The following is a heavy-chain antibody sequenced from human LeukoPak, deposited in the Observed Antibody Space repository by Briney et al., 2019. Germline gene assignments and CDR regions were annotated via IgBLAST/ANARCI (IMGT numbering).Heavy chain of an antibody. CDR2: ISYDGSNK. CDR3: ARVLYYYDSSGPNWFDP. V-gene: IGHV3-30-3*01. J-gene: IGHJ5*02. CDR1: GFTFSSYA. Sequence: GGSLRLSCAASGFTFSSYAMHWVRQAPGKGLEWVAVISYDGSNKYYADSVKGRFTISRDNSKNTLYLQMNSLRSEDTAVYYCARVLYYYDSSGPNWFDPWGQGTLVTVSS. D-gene: IGHD3-22*01.